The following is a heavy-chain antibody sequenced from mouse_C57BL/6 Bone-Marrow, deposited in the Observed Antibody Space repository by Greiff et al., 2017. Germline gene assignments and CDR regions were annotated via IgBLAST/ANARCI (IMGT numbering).Heavy chain of an antibody. CDR2: IHPNSGST. V-gene: IGHV1-64*01. Sequence: QVQLQQSGTVLARPGASVKMSCKASGYTFTSYWMHWVKQRPGQGLEWIGMIHPNSGSTNYNEKFKSKATLTVDKSSSTAYMQLSSLTSEDSAVYYCADNYYGSSWGQGTTLTVSS. CDR1: GYTFTSYW. D-gene: IGHD1-1*01. J-gene: IGHJ2*01. CDR3: ADNYYGSS.